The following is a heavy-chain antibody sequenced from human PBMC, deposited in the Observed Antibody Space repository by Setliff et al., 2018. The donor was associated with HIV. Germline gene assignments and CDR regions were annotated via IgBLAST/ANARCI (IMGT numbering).Heavy chain of an antibody. V-gene: IGHV1-46*01. CDR3: AKEYHTAATGTRVANYFDY. CDR2: INPSDGSA. D-gene: IGHD6-13*01. Sequence: RASVKVSCKASGYTFTSCFLHWVRQAPGQGLEYMGIINPSDGSADYVEKFQDRVTITRDTSTSTVYMEMSSLRSEDTAIYYCAKEYHTAATGTRVANYFDYWGQGTLVTV. CDR1: GYTFTSCF. J-gene: IGHJ4*02.